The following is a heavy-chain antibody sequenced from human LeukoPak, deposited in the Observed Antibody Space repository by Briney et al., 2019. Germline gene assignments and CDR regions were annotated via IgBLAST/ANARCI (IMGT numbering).Heavy chain of an antibody. V-gene: IGHV1-69*13. J-gene: IGHJ3*02. CDR2: IIPIFGTA. D-gene: IGHD3-9*01. CDR1: GGTFSSYA. CDR3: ARAERGILTKNAFDI. Sequence: LVKVSCKASGGTFSSYAISWVRQAPGQGLEWMGGIIPIFGTANYAQEFQGRVTITADESTSTAYMELSSLRSEDTAVYYCARAERGILTKNAFDIWGQGTMVIVSS.